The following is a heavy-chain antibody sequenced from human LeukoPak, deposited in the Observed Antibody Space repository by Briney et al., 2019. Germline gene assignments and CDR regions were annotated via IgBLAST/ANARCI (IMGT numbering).Heavy chain of an antibody. CDR1: GGSISNYY. CDR3: ARDKGLPQAFDI. CDR2: GDHSGST. V-gene: IGHV4-59*01. Sequence: SETLSLTCTVSGGSISNYYWSWIRQPPGKGLEWVAYGDHSGSTRYNPSLESRVTMSVDTSKNQFSLKLTSVTAADTAVYYCARDKGLPQAFDIWGQGKRVTVSS. J-gene: IGHJ3*02. D-gene: IGHD5/OR15-5a*01.